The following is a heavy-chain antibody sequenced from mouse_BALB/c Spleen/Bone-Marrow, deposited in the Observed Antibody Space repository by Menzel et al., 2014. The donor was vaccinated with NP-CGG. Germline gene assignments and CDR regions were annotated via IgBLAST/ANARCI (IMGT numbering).Heavy chain of an antibody. D-gene: IGHD1-1*01. V-gene: IGHV14-3*02. Sequence: SGAELVKPGASVKLSCTASGFNIKDTYMHWVKQRPEQGLEWIGRIDPANGNTKYDPKFQGKATITADTSSNTAFLQLSSLTSEDTAFYYCASYYYGSSTFAYWGQWTLVTVSA. CDR1: GFNIKDTY. CDR2: IDPANGNT. J-gene: IGHJ3*01. CDR3: ASYYYGSSTFAY.